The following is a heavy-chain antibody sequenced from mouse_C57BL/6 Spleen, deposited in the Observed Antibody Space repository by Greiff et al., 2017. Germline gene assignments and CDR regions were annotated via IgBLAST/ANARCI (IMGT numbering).Heavy chain of an antibody. D-gene: IGHD1-1*01. J-gene: IGHJ1*03. V-gene: IGHV14-4*01. CDR3: TYYYGSSWYFDV. CDR2: IDPENGDT. CDR1: GFNIKDDY. Sequence: EVKVVESGAELVRPGASVKLSCTASGFNIKDDYMHWVKQRPEQGLEWIGWIDPENGDTEYASKFQGKATITADTSSNTAYLQLSSLTSEDTAVYYCTYYYGSSWYFDVWGTGTTVTVSS.